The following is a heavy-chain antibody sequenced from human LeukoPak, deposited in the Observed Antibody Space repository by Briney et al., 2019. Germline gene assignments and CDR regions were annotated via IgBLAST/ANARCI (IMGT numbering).Heavy chain of an antibody. V-gene: IGHV3-33*01. CDR2: IWYDGSGI. D-gene: IGHD3-22*01. CDR3: ARSYDSSGYYFRMVEY. CDR1: GFIFSNYG. Sequence: GGSLRLSCAASGFIFSNYGMHWVRQAPGKGLEWVAVIWYDGSGIQYADSVKGRFTISRDNSKNTRYLEMNSLRAEDTAVYYCARSYDSSGYYFRMVEYWGQGTLVTVSS. J-gene: IGHJ4*02.